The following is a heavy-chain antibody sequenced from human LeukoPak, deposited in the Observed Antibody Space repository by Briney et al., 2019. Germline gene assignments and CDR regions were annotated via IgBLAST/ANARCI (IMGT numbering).Heavy chain of an antibody. CDR2: ISPYNGNT. D-gene: IGHD1-26*01. CDR1: GYAFTNFG. J-gene: IGHJ4*02. V-gene: IGHV1-18*01. Sequence: GAAVKVSCKASGYAFTNFGISWVRQAPGQGLEWMGWISPYNGNTDYPQKVRGRVTMTTDTSTSTAYMELRSLRSDDTAVYYCAREQKSIGSYFNYWGQGTLVTVSS. CDR3: AREQKSIGSYFNY.